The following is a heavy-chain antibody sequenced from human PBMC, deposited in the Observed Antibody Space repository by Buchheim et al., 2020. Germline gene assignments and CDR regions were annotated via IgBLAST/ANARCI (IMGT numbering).Heavy chain of an antibody. CDR1: GGSISSYY. J-gene: IGHJ4*02. D-gene: IGHD5-24*01. V-gene: IGHV4-59*01. Sequence: QVQLQESGPGLVKPSETLSLTCSVSGGSISSYYWSWIRQPPGKGLEWIGYIYYSGSTNYNPPLKSRVTISVDTSKNQFSLKLSSATAADTAVYYCARGRDGYNLWGQGTL. CDR3: ARGRDGYNL. CDR2: IYYSGST.